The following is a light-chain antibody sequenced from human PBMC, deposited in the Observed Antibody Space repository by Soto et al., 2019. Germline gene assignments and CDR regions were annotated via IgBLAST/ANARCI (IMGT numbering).Light chain of an antibody. CDR1: QIIGSW. J-gene: IGKJ3*01. V-gene: IGKV1-12*02. CDR2: AAS. CDR3: QQANSFPFT. Sequence: DIQMTQSPSSVSASIGDRVTITCRASQIIGSWLAWYQQKPGRAPTLLIYAASSLQGGVPSRFSGSGSGTDFTLTITILQAEDSATYYCQQANSFPFTFGPGTRVDIK.